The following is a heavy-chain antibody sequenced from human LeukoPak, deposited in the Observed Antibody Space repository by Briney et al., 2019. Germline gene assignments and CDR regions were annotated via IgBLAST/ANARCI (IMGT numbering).Heavy chain of an antibody. Sequence: PGGSLRLSCAASGFTFSSYSMNWVRQAPGKGLEWVSYISSSSSTIYYADSVKGRFTISRDNAKNSLYLQMNSLRAEDTAVYYCARETVVTGGYYYYMDVWGKGTTVTVSS. CDR2: ISSSSSTI. V-gene: IGHV3-48*01. D-gene: IGHD4-23*01. J-gene: IGHJ6*03. CDR3: ARETVVTGGYYYYMDV. CDR1: GFTFSSYS.